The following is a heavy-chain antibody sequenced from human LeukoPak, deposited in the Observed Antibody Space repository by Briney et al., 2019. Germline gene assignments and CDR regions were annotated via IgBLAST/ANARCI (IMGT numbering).Heavy chain of an antibody. J-gene: IGHJ4*02. V-gene: IGHV3-11*04. CDR1: GFTFSDYY. D-gene: IGHD3-10*01. CDR3: AKDADFARIYYYFDS. Sequence: AGGSLRLSCAASGFTFSDYYMSWIRQAPGKGLEWVSYISSSGSTIYYADSVKGRFTISRDNSKGTLYLEMNSLRAEDTAIYYCAKDADFARIYYYFDSWGQGTLVTVSS. CDR2: ISSSGSTI.